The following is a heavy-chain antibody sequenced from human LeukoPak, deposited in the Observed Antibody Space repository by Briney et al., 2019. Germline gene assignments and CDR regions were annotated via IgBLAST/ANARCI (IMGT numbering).Heavy chain of an antibody. CDR2: IIPIFGTA. V-gene: IGHV1-69*13. CDR3: ARTMGIAAAVPFRH. Sequence: SVKVSCKASGGTFSSYAISWVRQAPGQGLEWMGGIIPIFGTANYAQKFQGRVTITADESTSTAYMELSSLRSEDTAVYYCARTMGIAAAVPFRHWGQGTLVTVSS. CDR1: GGTFSSYA. J-gene: IGHJ1*01. D-gene: IGHD6-13*01.